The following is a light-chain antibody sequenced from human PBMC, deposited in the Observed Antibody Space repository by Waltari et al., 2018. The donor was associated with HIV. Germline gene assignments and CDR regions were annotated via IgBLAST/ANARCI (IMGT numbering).Light chain of an antibody. Sequence: QSALTQPPSASGSPGQSVTISCTGTSSDVGGYNFVSWYQQHPGKAPKLLIFAATKRPSGVPVRFSGSKAGNTASLTVSGLQAEDEADYYCSSYAGSSTLMFGGGTKLTVL. CDR1: SSDVGGYNF. V-gene: IGLV2-8*01. J-gene: IGLJ3*02. CDR2: AAT. CDR3: SSYAGSSTLM.